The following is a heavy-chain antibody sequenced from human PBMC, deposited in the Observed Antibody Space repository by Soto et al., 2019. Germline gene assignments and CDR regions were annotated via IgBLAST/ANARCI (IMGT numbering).Heavy chain of an antibody. D-gene: IGHD6-13*01. V-gene: IGHV3-48*01. Sequence: GGSLRLSCAASGCIFSDYGMNWARQAPGRGLEWLSHITSTSNNIYYADSVKGRFTISRDNSKNTLYLQMNSLRAEDTAVYYCARDISSSWYSAYYFDYWGQGTLVTVSS. CDR3: ARDISSSWYSAYYFDY. CDR1: GCIFSDYG. CDR2: ITSTSNNI. J-gene: IGHJ4*02.